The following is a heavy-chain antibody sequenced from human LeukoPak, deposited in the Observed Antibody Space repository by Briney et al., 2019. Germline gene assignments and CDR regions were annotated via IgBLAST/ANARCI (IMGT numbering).Heavy chain of an antibody. CDR2: ISGSGVTT. CDR1: GFTFNNYG. Sequence: GGSLRLSCAASGFTFNNYGLSWGRQAPGKGLEWVSAISGSGVTTYYADSVKGRFTISRDNSKNTLYLQMNSLRAEDTAVYYCSKWKAIVLVPEARSPIDYWGQGTLVTVSS. CDR3: SKWKAIVLVPEARSPIDY. V-gene: IGHV3-23*01. D-gene: IGHD2-2*01. J-gene: IGHJ4*02.